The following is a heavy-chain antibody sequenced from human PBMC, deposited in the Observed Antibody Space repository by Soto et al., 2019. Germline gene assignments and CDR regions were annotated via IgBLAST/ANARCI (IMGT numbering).Heavy chain of an antibody. CDR3: ARNLYNTGSFDH. D-gene: IGHD3-10*01. CDR1: GYTFTNYD. V-gene: IGHV1-8*02. CDR2: RTPISGDT. Sequence: QVQLVQSGAEVKKPGASVKVSCKASGYTFTNYDINWVRQATGQGLEWVGWRTPISGDTGYAQNFQGRVTMTRDTPRSTAYLELSSLTSEDTAVYYCARNLYNTGSFDHWGQGTLVTVSS. J-gene: IGHJ4*02.